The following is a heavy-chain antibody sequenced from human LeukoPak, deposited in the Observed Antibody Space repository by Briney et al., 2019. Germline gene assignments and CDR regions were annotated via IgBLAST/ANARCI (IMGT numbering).Heavy chain of an antibody. D-gene: IGHD3-10*01. J-gene: IGHJ3*02. Sequence: ASETLSLTCAVYGGSFSGYYWSWIRQPPGKGLEWIGEINHSGSTNYNPSLKSRVTLSVDTSKNQFSLKLSSVTAADTAVYYCARGKLEEVRGVHNAFDIWGQGTMVTVSS. CDR2: INHSGST. CDR3: ARGKLEEVRGVHNAFDI. CDR1: GGSFSGYY. V-gene: IGHV4-34*01.